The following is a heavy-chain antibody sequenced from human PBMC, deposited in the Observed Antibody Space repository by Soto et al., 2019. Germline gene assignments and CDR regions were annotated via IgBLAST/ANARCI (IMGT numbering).Heavy chain of an antibody. J-gene: IGHJ4*02. CDR1: GYTFTSYG. CDR2: ISAYNGNT. CDR3: ARDIAIVGGYSSSGWYFDY. V-gene: IGHV1-18*01. Sequence: ASVKVSCKASGYTFTSYGISWVRQAPGQGLEWMGWISAYNGNTNYAQKLQGRVTMTTDTSTSTAYMELRSLRSDDTAVYYCARDIAIVGGYSSSGWYFDYWGQGTLVTVSS. D-gene: IGHD6-19*01.